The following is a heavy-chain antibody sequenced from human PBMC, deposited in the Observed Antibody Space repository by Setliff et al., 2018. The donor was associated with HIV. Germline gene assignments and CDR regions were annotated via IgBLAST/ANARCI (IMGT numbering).Heavy chain of an antibody. J-gene: IGHJ4*01. CDR2: ISAYNGNT. CDR3: ARTEDYSYGDAPFDY. Sequence: ASVKVSCKASGYTFNSYGITWVRQAPGQGLEWMGWISAYNGNTNYAQKLQDRVTMTTDTSTNTAYMVVTSLRSDDTAVYYCARTEDYSYGDAPFDYWGHGTLVTVSS. D-gene: IGHD5-18*01. CDR1: GYTFNSYG. V-gene: IGHV1-18*01.